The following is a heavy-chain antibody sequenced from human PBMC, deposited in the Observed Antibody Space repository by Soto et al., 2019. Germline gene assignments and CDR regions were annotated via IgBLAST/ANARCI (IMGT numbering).Heavy chain of an antibody. D-gene: IGHD3-16*02. V-gene: IGHV4-39*01. J-gene: IGHJ4*02. CDR3: ARLILDFTEPFDY. CDR1: GGSVRSSGYY. CDR2: LYSSGKT. Sequence: PSETLSLTCTVSGGSVRSSGYYWAWIRQPPGKGLEWIGSLYSSGKTYRNPSLKSRVTMSDDTSKNQLSLRLSSVIAADTAVYYCARLILDFTEPFDYWGQGTLVTVSS.